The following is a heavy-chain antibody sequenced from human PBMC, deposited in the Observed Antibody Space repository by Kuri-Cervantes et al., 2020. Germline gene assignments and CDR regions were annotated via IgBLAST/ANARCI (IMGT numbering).Heavy chain of an antibody. CDR3: AKDAAYRAAGTTYDYFQS. V-gene: IGHV4-59*01. Sequence: SETLSLTCAVYGGSFSGYYWSWIRQPPGKGLEWIGYIYYSGSTVYNPSLKSRVTISVDTSKNQFSLKLTSVTAADTALYYCAKDAAYRAAGTTYDYFQSWGQGTLVTVSS. J-gene: IGHJ4*02. D-gene: IGHD4-11*01. CDR1: GGSFSGYY. CDR2: IYYSGST.